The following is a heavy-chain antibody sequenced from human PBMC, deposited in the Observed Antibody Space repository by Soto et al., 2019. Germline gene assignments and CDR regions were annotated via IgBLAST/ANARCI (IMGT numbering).Heavy chain of an antibody. Sequence: GGSVRLSXAASGFTFSRYWMNWVRQAPGKGLEWVADIKQDGTEKNYVDSVKGRFTISRDNARKSLYLQMDSLRAEDTAVYFCARGDTPMITGMDSFDIWGQGTMVTVSS. J-gene: IGHJ3*02. CDR1: GFTFSRYW. CDR2: IKQDGTEK. D-gene: IGHD5-18*01. V-gene: IGHV3-7*01. CDR3: ARGDTPMITGMDSFDI.